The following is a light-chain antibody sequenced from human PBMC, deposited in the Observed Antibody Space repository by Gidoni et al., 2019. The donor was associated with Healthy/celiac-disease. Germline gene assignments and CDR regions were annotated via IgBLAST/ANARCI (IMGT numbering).Light chain of an antibody. CDR1: QSATSSQ. Sequence: EIVLTQSPGTLSLSPGERATLSCRASQSATSSQLAWYQQKPGQSPRFLIYGASARAPDTPDRFSGSGSGRDFTLTISRLEPEDFGVYYCHQYGSSPFTFGPGTKLDIK. CDR2: GAS. J-gene: IGKJ3*01. V-gene: IGKV3-20*01. CDR3: HQYGSSPFT.